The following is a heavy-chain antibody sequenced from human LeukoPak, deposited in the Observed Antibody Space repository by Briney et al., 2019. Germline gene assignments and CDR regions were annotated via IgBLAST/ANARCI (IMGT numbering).Heavy chain of an antibody. J-gene: IGHJ4*02. D-gene: IGHD3-10*01. CDR1: GGSISTSNYY. V-gene: IGHV4-39*01. Sequence: SETLSLTCNVSGGSISTSNYYWGWIRQPPGKGLEWIGSISYSGTTYYNPSLKSRVTISVDTSKNQFSLKLTSVTAADTAVFYCATTSFYGSGRFDYWSQGTLVTVSS. CDR2: ISYSGTT. CDR3: ATTSFYGSGRFDY.